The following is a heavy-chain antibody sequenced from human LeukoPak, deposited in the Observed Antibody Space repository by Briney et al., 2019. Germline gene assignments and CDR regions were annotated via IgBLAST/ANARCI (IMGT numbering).Heavy chain of an antibody. CDR2: ISSSSSTI. CDR1: GFTFSSYS. J-gene: IGHJ3*02. Sequence: GGSLRLSCAASGFTFSSYSMNWVRQAPGKGLEWVSYISSSSSTIYYADSVKGRFTISRDNAKNSLYLQMNSLRAADTAVYYCAKSNGYGLVDIWGQGTMVTVSS. V-gene: IGHV3-48*01. D-gene: IGHD3-10*01. CDR3: AKSNGYGLVDI.